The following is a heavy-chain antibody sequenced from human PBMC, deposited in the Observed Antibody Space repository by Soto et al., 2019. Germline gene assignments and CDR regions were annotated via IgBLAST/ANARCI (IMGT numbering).Heavy chain of an antibody. V-gene: IGHV4-34*01. CDR2: INPSGGT. Sequence: LTCTVYGGSFSGYYWSWIRQPPGKGVEWIGEINPSGGTTYNSSLKSRITISVDTSRNQFSLELTSVTAADTAMYYCARGPTLNYFDSSGYYLNYWGQGSLVTVSS. D-gene: IGHD3-22*01. CDR1: GGSFSGYY. CDR3: ARGPTLNYFDSSGYYLNY. J-gene: IGHJ4*02.